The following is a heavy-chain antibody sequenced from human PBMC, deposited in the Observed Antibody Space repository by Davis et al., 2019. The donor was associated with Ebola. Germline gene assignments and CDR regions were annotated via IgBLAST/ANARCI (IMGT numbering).Heavy chain of an antibody. Sequence: GESLMISCAASGFTFSSYWMSWLRQAPGQGLEWVANIKQDGSEKYYVDSVKGRFTISRDNSKNTLYLQMNSLRAEDTAVYYCARDDDDVGWLAYFDYWGQGTLVTVSS. D-gene: IGHD6-19*01. CDR2: IKQDGSEK. J-gene: IGHJ4*02. CDR3: ARDDDDVGWLAYFDY. V-gene: IGHV3-7*01. CDR1: GFTFSSYW.